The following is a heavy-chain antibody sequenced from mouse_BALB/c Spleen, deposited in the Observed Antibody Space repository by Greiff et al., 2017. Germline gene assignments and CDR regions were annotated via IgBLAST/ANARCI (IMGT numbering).Heavy chain of an antibody. CDR2: ISYSGST. CDR3: ARFYDYDVYYFDY. Sequence: EVQLQESGPGLVKPSQSLSLTCTVTGYSITSDYAWNWIRQFPGNKLEWMGYISYSGSTSYNPSLKSRISITRDTSKNQFFLQLNSVTTEDTATYYCARFYDYDVYYFDYWGQGTTLTVSS. J-gene: IGHJ2*01. CDR1: GYSITSDYA. V-gene: IGHV3-2*02. D-gene: IGHD2-4*01.